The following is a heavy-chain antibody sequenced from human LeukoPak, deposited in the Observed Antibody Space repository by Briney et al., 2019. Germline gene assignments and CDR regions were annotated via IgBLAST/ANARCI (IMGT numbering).Heavy chain of an antibody. CDR2: IRLDGSDK. CDR1: GFTFSTYA. V-gene: IGHV3-30*02. Sequence: GGSLRLSCEASGFTFSTYAMHWVRQAPGKGLEWVAFIRLDGSDKYYADSVKGRFTISRDNSKNTLYLQMNSLRAEDTAVYYCANHLACGSTSCPPFDYWGQGTLVTVSS. D-gene: IGHD2-2*01. CDR3: ANHLACGSTSCPPFDY. J-gene: IGHJ4*02.